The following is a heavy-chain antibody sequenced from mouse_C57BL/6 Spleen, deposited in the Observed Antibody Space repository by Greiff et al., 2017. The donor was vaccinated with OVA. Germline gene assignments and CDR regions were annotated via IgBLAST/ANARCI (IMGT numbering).Heavy chain of an antibody. V-gene: IGHV1-85*01. CDR1: GYTFTSYD. Sequence: VQLQQSGPELVKPGASVKLSCKASGYTFTSYDINWVKQRPGQGLEWIGWIYPRAGSTKYNEKFKGKATLTVDTSSSTAYMELHSLTSEDSAVYFCARDYGRSDWGQGTTLTGSS. J-gene: IGHJ2*01. CDR3: ARDYGRSD. D-gene: IGHD1-1*01. CDR2: IYPRAGST.